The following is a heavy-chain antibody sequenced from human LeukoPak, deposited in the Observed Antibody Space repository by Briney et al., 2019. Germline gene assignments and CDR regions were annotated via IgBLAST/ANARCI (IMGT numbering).Heavy chain of an antibody. CDR3: AREASGAAFDI. V-gene: IGHV4-59*01. Sequence: PSETLSLTCTVSGGSICSYYWSWIRQPPGKGLEWIGYIYYTGSTNYNPSLKSRVTISVDTSKNQFSLKLSSVTAADTAVYYCAREASGAAFDIWGQGTMVTVSS. CDR1: GGSICSYY. D-gene: IGHD3-10*01. J-gene: IGHJ3*02. CDR2: IYYTGST.